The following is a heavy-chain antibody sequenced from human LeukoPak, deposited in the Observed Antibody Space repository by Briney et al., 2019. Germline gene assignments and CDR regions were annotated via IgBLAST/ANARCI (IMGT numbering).Heavy chain of an antibody. J-gene: IGHJ4*02. CDR2: FSNSGTN. CDR3: ARGSNWGDY. D-gene: IGHD7-27*01. CDR1: GGSISSGGYY. Sequence: SQTLSLTCTVSGGSISSGGYYWSWIRQHPGKGLEWIGYFSNSGTNNYNPSLKGRVTMSVDTSKNQFSLKLSSVTAADTAVYYCARGSNWGDYWGQGTLVTVSS. V-gene: IGHV4-61*08.